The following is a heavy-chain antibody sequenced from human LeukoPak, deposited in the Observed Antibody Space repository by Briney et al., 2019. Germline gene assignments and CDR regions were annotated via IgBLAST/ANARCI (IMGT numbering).Heavy chain of an antibody. CDR3: ARGHQPPYYGMDV. Sequence: ASVKVACKASGGTFSSYTISWVRQAPGQGLEWMGRIIPILGIANYAQKFQGRVTITADKSTSTAYMELSSLRSEDTAVFYCARGHQPPYYGMDVWGQGTTVTVSS. V-gene: IGHV1-69*02. J-gene: IGHJ6*02. CDR1: GGTFSSYT. CDR2: IIPILGIA.